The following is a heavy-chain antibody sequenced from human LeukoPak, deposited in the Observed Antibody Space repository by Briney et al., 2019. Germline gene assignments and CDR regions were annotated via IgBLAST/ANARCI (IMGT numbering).Heavy chain of an antibody. D-gene: IGHD5-24*01. CDR3: ARATYKATPYYYYYMDV. CDR2: IYYSGST. V-gene: IGHV4-61*01. J-gene: IGHJ6*03. Sequence: SETLSLTCSVSGYSISSGYYWGWIRQPPGKGLEWIGYIYYSGSTNYNPSLKSRVTISVDTSKNQFSLKLSSVTAADTAVYYCARATYKATPYYYYYMDVWGKGTTVTISS. CDR1: GYSISSGYY.